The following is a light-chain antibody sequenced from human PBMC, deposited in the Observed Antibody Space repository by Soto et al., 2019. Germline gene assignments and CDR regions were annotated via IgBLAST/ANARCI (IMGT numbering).Light chain of an antibody. J-gene: IGKJ1*01. CDR2: QAS. CDR3: KQYNSYPWT. Sequence: DIQMTQSPSTLSASVGDRVTITCRASQSISSWLAWYQQKPGNAAKLLINQASSLERGAPLRFSGSGSGTEFTLTISSLQSDDLATYYCKQYNSYPWTFGQGTKVEIK. CDR1: QSISSW. V-gene: IGKV1-5*03.